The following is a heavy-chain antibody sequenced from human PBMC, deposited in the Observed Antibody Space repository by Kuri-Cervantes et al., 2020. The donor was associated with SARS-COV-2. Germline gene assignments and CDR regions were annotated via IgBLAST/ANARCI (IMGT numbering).Heavy chain of an antibody. J-gene: IGHJ4*02. CDR1: GFTFDDYA. CDR3: AKDKQGNLDY. CDR2: ISWNSGSI. V-gene: IGHV3-9*01. Sequence: GESLKISCTASGFTFDDYAMHWVRQAPGKGLEWVSGISWNSGSIGYADSVKGRFTISRNNAKNSLHLQMNSLRAEDTAVYYCAKDKQGNLDYWGQGTLVTVSS. D-gene: IGHD4-23*01.